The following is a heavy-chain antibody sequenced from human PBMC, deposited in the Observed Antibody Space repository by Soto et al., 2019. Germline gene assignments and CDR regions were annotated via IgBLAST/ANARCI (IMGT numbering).Heavy chain of an antibody. CDR2: IYYSGST. J-gene: IGHJ4*02. D-gene: IGHD3-22*01. V-gene: IGHV4-31*03. Sequence: SETLSLTCTVSGGSISSGGYYWSWIRQHPGKGLEWIGYIYYSGSTYYNPSLKSRVTISVDTSKNQFSLKLSSVTAADTAVYYCAREMIVGLYEVYWGQGTLVTVSS. CDR1: GGSISSGGYY. CDR3: AREMIVGLYEVY.